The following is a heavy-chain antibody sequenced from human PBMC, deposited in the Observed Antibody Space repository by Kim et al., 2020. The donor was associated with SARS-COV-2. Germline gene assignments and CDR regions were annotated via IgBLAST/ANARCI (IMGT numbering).Heavy chain of an antibody. D-gene: IGHD2-15*01. Sequence: ASVKVSCKASGYTFTGYYMHWVRQAPGQGLEWMGRINPNSGGTNYAQKFQGRVTMTRDTSISTAYMELSRLRSDDTAVYYCARVSLTTPAFDIWGQGTMVTVSS. CDR3: ARVSLTTPAFDI. V-gene: IGHV1-2*06. CDR2: INPNSGGT. CDR1: GYTFTGYY. J-gene: IGHJ3*02.